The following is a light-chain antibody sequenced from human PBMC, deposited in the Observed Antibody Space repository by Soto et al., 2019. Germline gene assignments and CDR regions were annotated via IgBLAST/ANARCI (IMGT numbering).Light chain of an antibody. CDR1: SSDVGSYNL. V-gene: IGLV2-23*02. CDR3: CSYAGSSIHVV. J-gene: IGLJ2*01. CDR2: EVS. Sequence: ALTQPASVSGSPGQSITISCTGTSSDVGSYNLVSWYQQHPGKAPKLMIYEVSKRPSGVSNRFSGSKSGNTASLTISGLQAEDEADYYCCSYAGSSIHVVFGGGTKLTVL.